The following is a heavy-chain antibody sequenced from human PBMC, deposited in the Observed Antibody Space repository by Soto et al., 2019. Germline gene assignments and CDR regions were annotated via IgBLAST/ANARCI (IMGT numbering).Heavy chain of an antibody. J-gene: IGHJ3*02. D-gene: IGHD4-17*01. Sequence: GGSLRLSCAASGFTFDDYAMHWVRQAPGKGLEWVSGISWNSGSIGYADSVKGRFTISRDNAKNSLYLQMNSLRAEDTALYYCAKDIHYVGDDAFDIWGQGTMVTVSS. V-gene: IGHV3-9*01. CDR2: ISWNSGSI. CDR1: GFTFDDYA. CDR3: AKDIHYVGDDAFDI.